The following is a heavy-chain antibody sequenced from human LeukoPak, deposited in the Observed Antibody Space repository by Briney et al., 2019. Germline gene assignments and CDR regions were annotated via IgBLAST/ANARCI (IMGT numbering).Heavy chain of an antibody. Sequence: PGGSLRLPCAASGFTVSSNYMSWVRQAPGKGLEWVSLIYSGGSTYYADSVKGRFTIARDNSKNTLYLQMNSLRAEDTAVYYCARDSHSSGWYAYWGQGTLVTVSS. J-gene: IGHJ4*02. D-gene: IGHD6-19*01. CDR2: IYSGGST. V-gene: IGHV3-53*01. CDR3: ARDSHSSGWYAY. CDR1: GFTVSSNY.